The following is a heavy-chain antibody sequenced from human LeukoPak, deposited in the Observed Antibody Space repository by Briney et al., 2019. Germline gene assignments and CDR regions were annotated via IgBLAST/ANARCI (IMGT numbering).Heavy chain of an antibody. J-gene: IGHJ6*03. Sequence: SETLSLTCTVSGGSISSGSYYWSWLRQPAGKGLEWIGRIYTSGSTNDNPSLKSRVTISVDTSKNQSSLKLSSVTDADTAVYYCARELSYYYYMDVWGKGTTVTVSS. V-gene: IGHV4-61*02. CDR2: IYTSGST. CDR1: GGSISSGSYY. CDR3: ARELSYYYYMDV.